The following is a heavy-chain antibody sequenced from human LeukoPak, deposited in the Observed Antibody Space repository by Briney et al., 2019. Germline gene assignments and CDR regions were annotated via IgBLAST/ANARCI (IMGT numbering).Heavy chain of an antibody. CDR1: GYSFTSYW. J-gene: IGHJ4*02. Sequence: GESLKISCKGSGYSFTSYWIGWVRQMPGKGLEWMGIIYPGDSDTRYSPSFQGQVTISADKSISTAYLQWSSLKASDTAMYYCARHYSGYEGDTSFDYWGQGALVTVSS. V-gene: IGHV5-51*01. CDR3: ARHYSGYEGDTSFDY. CDR2: IYPGDSDT. D-gene: IGHD5-12*01.